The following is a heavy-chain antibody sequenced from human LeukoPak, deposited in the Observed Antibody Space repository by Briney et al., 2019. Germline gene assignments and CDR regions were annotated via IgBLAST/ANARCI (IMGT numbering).Heavy chain of an antibody. Sequence: ASVKVSRKASGYTFTSYGISWVRQAPGQGLEWMGWISAYNGNTNYAQKLQGRVTMTTDTSTSTAYMELRSLRSDDTAVYYCASVAFGVGFDYWGQGTLVTVSS. CDR1: GYTFTSYG. D-gene: IGHD3-3*01. CDR3: ASVAFGVGFDY. V-gene: IGHV1-18*01. J-gene: IGHJ4*02. CDR2: ISAYNGNT.